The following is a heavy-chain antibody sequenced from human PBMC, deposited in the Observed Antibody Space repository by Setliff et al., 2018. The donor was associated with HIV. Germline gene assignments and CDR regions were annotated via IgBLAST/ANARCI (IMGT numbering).Heavy chain of an antibody. CDR3: SRAPAPYCDTSLYYKSTPDAVFDI. J-gene: IGHJ3*02. Sequence: ASVKVSCKASGYTFTKYGINWVRQAPGQGLEWMGWISGYNDNTNYTQKFRGRVTMTTDKSTTTIYMALRTLISDDTAMYYCSRAPAPYCDTSLYYKSTPDAVFDIWGQGTLVTVSS. D-gene: IGHD3-10*01. CDR2: ISGYNDNT. V-gene: IGHV1-18*01. CDR1: GYTFTKYG.